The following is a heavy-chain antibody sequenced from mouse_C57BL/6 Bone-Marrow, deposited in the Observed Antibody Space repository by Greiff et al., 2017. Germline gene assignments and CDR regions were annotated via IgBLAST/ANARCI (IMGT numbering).Heavy chain of an antibody. CDR2: ISYDGSN. CDR1: GYSITSGYY. D-gene: IGHD1-1*01. J-gene: IGHJ3*01. V-gene: IGHV3-6*01. Sequence: EVQLVESGPGLVKPSQSLSLTCSVTGYSITSGYYWNWIRQFPGNKLEWMGYISYDGSNNYNPSPKNRISITRDTSKNQFFLKWNSVTTEDTATYYCARDMGYGSSYGFAYWGQGTLVTVSA. CDR3: ARDMGYGSSYGFAY.